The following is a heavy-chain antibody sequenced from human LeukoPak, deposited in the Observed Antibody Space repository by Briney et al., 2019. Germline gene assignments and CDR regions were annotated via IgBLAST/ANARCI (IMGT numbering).Heavy chain of an antibody. J-gene: IGHJ3*02. D-gene: IGHD1-1*01. CDR1: GGSISSSSYY. CDR2: IYYSGST. Sequence: SETLSLTCTVSGGSISSSSYYWGWIRQPPGKGPEWIGSIYYSGSTYYNPSLKSRVTISVDTSKTQFSLKLSSVTAADTAVYYCARDARTIKERSDVFDIWGQGTMVTVSS. V-gene: IGHV4-39*07. CDR3: ARDARTIKERSDVFDI.